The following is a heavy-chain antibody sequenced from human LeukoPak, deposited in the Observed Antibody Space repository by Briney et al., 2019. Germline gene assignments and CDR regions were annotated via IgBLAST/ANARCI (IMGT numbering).Heavy chain of an antibody. J-gene: IGHJ6*03. CDR2: TSSSSSYI. CDR3: ARLSAYYYGSYFYYYMDV. Sequence: GGSLRLSCEASGFTFNTYSMNWARQAPGKGLEWVSSTSSSSSYIYYADSVKGRFTISRDNAKNSLYLQMNSLRAEDTALYYCARLSAYYYGSYFYYYMDVWGKGTTVTVSS. CDR1: GFTFNTYS. D-gene: IGHD3-10*01. V-gene: IGHV3-21*01.